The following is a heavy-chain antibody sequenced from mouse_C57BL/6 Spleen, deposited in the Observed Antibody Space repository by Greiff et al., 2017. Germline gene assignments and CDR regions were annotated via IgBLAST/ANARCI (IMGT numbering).Heavy chain of an antibody. Sequence: VKVVESGPELVKPGASVKLSCKASGYTFTSYDINWVKQRPGQGLEWIGWIYPRDGSTKYNEKFKGKATLTVDTSSSTAYMELHSLTSEDSAVYFCAELGRWYFDVWGTGTTVTVSS. CDR2: IYPRDGST. CDR3: AELGRWYFDV. D-gene: IGHD4-1*01. V-gene: IGHV1-85*01. J-gene: IGHJ1*03. CDR1: GYTFTSYD.